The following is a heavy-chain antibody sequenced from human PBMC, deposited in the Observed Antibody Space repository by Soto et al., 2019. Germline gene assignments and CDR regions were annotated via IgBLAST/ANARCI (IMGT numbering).Heavy chain of an antibody. J-gene: IGHJ5*02. D-gene: IGHD6-13*01. Sequence: SGPTLVNPTETLTLTCTVSGFSLSNARMGVSWIRQPPGKALEWLAHIFSNDEKSYSTSLKSRLTISKDTSKSQVVLTMTNMDPVDTATYYCARMGRIAAGRRWFDPWGQGTLVTVSS. CDR2: IFSNDEK. CDR1: GFSLSNARMG. CDR3: ARMGRIAAGRRWFDP. V-gene: IGHV2-26*01.